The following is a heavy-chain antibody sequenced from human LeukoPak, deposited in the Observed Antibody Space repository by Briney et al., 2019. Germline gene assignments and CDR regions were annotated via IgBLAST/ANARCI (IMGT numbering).Heavy chain of an antibody. J-gene: IGHJ4*02. CDR1: GYTFTGYY. CDR3: ARDAGSGYYPDY. D-gene: IGHD3-22*01. Sequence: ASVKVSCKASGYTFTGYYMHWVRQAPGQGLEWMGIINPSGGSTSYAQKFQGRVTMTRDMSTSTVYMELSSLRSEDTAVYYCARDAGSGYYPDYWGQGTLVTVSS. V-gene: IGHV1-46*01. CDR2: INPSGGST.